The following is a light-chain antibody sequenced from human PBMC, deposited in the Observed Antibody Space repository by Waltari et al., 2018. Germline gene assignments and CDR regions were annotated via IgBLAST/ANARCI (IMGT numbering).Light chain of an antibody. Sequence: DFQMTQSPSTLAASVGDRVTIACRASHSIDYWLAWYQQKPGKAPKLLIYDASNLDSGVPSRFSGSGSGTEFALTISSLQPDDFATYYCQQYRDYPLTFGGGTNLEI. CDR2: DAS. CDR1: HSIDYW. CDR3: QQYRDYPLT. J-gene: IGKJ4*01. V-gene: IGKV1-5*01.